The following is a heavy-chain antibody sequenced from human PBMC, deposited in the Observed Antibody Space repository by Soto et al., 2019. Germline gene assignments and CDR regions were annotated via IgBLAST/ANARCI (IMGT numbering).Heavy chain of an antibody. Sequence: EVQLVESGGGLVKPGGSLRLSCAASGFTFSSYSMNWVRQAPGKGLEWVSSISSSSSYIYYADSVKGRFTISRDNAKNSLYLQLNRPRAEDTAVYYCARDVTSSTYYYLSPGGFDPWGQGTLVTVSS. D-gene: IGHD3-22*01. CDR3: ARDVTSSTYYYLSPGGFDP. CDR2: ISSSSSYI. CDR1: GFTFSSYS. V-gene: IGHV3-21*01. J-gene: IGHJ5*02.